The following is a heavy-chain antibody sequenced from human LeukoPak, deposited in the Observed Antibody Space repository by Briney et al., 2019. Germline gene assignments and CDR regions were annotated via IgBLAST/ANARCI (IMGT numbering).Heavy chain of an antibody. CDR2: IYTSGST. V-gene: IGHV4-4*07. J-gene: IGHJ5*02. D-gene: IGHD6-19*01. Sequence: PSETLSLTCTVSGGSISSYYWSWIRQPAGKGLEWIGRIYTSGSTNYNPSLKSRVTISVDTSKNQFSLKLSSVTAADTAVYYCARSAAVAGARQFDPWGQGTLVTVSS. CDR3: ARSAAVAGARQFDP. CDR1: GGSISSYY.